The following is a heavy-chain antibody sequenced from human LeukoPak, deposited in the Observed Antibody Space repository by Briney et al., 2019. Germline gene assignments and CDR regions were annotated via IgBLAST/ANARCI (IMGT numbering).Heavy chain of an antibody. J-gene: IGHJ5*02. CDR1: GDSIDSYY. D-gene: IGHD1-26*01. CDR2: IYYRGTT. CDR3: ARLGYSGSYYWFDP. V-gene: IGHV4-59*08. Sequence: PSETLSLTCTVSGDSIDSYYWSWIRQPPGKGLEWIGYIYYRGTTSYNPFLKSRVTISVDTSKNQFSLKLSSVTAADTAVYYCARLGYSGSYYWFDPWGQGTLVIVSS.